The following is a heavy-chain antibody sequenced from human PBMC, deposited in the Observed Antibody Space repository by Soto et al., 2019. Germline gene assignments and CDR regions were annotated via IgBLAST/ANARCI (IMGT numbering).Heavy chain of an antibody. J-gene: IGHJ5*01. CDR3: ARGRYCLTGRCFPNWFDS. CDR2: IYKSATT. V-gene: IGHV4-30-4*01. Sequence: SETLSLTCSVSGDSISTVDYFWAWIRQPPGQALEYIGYIYKSATTYYNPSFESRVAISLDTSKSQFSLNVTSVTVADTAVYFCARGRYCLTGRCFPNWFDSWGQGTLVTVSS. D-gene: IGHD2-15*01. CDR1: GDSISTVDYF.